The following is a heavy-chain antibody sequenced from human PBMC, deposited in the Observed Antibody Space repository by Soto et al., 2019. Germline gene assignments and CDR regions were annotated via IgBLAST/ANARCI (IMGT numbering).Heavy chain of an antibody. CDR2: IHHSGST. Sequence: QVQLQESGPGLLEPSGTLSLTCAVSGGSISSGNWWSWVRQPPGKGLEWIGEIHHSGSTNYNPSLKSRVTISVDNSKIQFSRQLSSVTAAYTAVYHCAHNGYYCIDTWGQGTLVTVSS. CDR3: AHNGYYCIDT. J-gene: IGHJ5*02. CDR1: GGSISSGNW. D-gene: IGHD3-22*01. V-gene: IGHV4-4*02.